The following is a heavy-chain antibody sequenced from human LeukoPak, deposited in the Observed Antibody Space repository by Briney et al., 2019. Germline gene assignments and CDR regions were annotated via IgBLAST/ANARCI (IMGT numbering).Heavy chain of an antibody. Sequence: GGSLRLSCAASGFTFSSYSMNWVRQAPGKGLEWVSYIGSSSSTIYYADSVKGRFTISRDNAKNSLYLQMNSLRAEDTAVYYCARGPGATYYYYYGMDVWGQGTTVTVSS. J-gene: IGHJ6*02. CDR1: GFTFSSYS. CDR2: IGSSSSTI. D-gene: IGHD1-26*01. V-gene: IGHV3-48*04. CDR3: ARGPGATYYYYYGMDV.